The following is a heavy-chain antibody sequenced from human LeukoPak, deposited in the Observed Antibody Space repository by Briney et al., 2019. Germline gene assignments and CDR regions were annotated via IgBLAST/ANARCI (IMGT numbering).Heavy chain of an antibody. J-gene: IGHJ5*02. D-gene: IGHD3-10*01. CDR1: GGSISSSSYY. Sequence: SETLSLTRIVSGGSISSSSYYWGWIRQPPGKGLEWIGSIYYSETTYYNPSLKSRVTISVDTSKNQFSLRLSSVTAADTAVYYCARQRYYGSGSYSLNWFDPWGQGTLVTVSS. CDR3: ARQRYYGSGSYSLNWFDP. V-gene: IGHV4-39*01. CDR2: IYYSETT.